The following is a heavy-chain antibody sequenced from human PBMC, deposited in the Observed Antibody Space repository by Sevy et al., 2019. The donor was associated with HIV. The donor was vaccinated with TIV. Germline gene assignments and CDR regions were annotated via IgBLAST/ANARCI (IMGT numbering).Heavy chain of an antibody. Sequence: GGSLRLSCAASGFTFSSYSMNWVRQAPGKGLEWVSYISSSSSTIYYADSVKGRFTISRDNAKNSLYLQMNSLRDEDTAVYYCAGDGTAAGTGVRYYYYYGMDVWGQGTTVTVSS. CDR1: GFTFSSYS. CDR2: ISSSSSTI. D-gene: IGHD6-13*01. V-gene: IGHV3-48*02. J-gene: IGHJ6*02. CDR3: AGDGTAAGTGVRYYYYYGMDV.